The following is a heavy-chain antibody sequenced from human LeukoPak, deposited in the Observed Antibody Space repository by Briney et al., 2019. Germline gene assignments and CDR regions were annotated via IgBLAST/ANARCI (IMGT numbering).Heavy chain of an antibody. Sequence: PSETLSLTCTVSGGSISSDYWSWIRQPAGKGLEWIGRIYTTGSTNYSPSLKSRVTMSVDTSKNQFSLKLSSVTAADTAVYYCARRPRFSEGKVDYWGQGTLVTVSS. CDR1: GGSISSDY. D-gene: IGHD3-3*01. CDR2: IYTTGST. J-gene: IGHJ4*02. V-gene: IGHV4-4*07. CDR3: ARRPRFSEGKVDY.